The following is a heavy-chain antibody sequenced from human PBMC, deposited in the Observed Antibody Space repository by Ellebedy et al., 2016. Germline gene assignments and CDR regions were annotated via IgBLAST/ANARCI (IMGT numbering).Heavy chain of an antibody. V-gene: IGHV4-34*04. CDR1: GGSLSGYS. J-gene: IGHJ5*02. D-gene: IGHD3-10*01. CDR2: INSGGT. CDR3: ARALGFGAPGEGP. Sequence: SETLSLTXAVSGGSLSGYSWSWVRQTPGKGLEWIGEINSGGTNDNPSLKSRATISMDTSKNQFSLKLNKVTAADTAVYYCARALGFGAPGEGPWGQGTLVIVSS.